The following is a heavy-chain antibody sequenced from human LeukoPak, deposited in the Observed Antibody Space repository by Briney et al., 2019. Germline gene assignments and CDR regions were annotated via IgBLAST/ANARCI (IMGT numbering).Heavy chain of an antibody. CDR2: IYTSGST. CDR1: GGSISSYY. D-gene: IGHD6-19*01. J-gene: IGHJ4*02. Sequence: SETLSLTCTVSGGSISSYYWSWIRQPAGKGLEWIGRIYTSGSTNYNPSLKSRVTVSVDTSKNQFSLKLSSVTAADTAVYYCARVPPSSSGWPLEPWGQGTLVTVSS. CDR3: ARVPPSSSGWPLEP. V-gene: IGHV4-4*07.